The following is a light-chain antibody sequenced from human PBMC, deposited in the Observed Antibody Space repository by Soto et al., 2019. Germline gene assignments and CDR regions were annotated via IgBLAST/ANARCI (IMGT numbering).Light chain of an antibody. CDR1: QGVGNS. CDR3: LQHTSYPFT. J-gene: IGKJ3*01. Sequence: DIQMTQSPSSLSASAGDRVTITCRASQGVGNSLDWYQQKPGKAPTRLIYEISSLQTGVPSRFSGTGSWTEFTLTISGLQPEDFATYYCLQHTSYPFTFGPGTKVDIK. V-gene: IGKV1-17*01. CDR2: EIS.